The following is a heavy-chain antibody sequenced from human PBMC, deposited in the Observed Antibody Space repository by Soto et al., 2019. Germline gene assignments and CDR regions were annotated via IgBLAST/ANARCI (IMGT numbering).Heavy chain of an antibody. D-gene: IGHD2-15*01. Sequence: SVKISCKDSGGTFRSYAISWVRQAPGQGLEWMGGIIPIFGTANYAQKFQGRVTITADESTSTAYMELSSLRSEDTAVYYCARERGISAVEYFDYCRHGTLVTVSS. J-gene: IGHJ4*01. CDR3: ARERGISAVEYFDY. V-gene: IGHV1-69*13. CDR1: GGTFRSYA. CDR2: IIPIFGTA.